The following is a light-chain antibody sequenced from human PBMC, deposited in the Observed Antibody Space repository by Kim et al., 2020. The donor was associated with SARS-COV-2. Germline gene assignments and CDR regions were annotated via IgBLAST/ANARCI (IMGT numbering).Light chain of an antibody. V-gene: IGKV1-5*01. CDR2: DAS. CDR3: QQYNIYPLT. J-gene: IGKJ4*01. Sequence: ASGGDRVTITCRASQSIGSWLAWYQQKPGKAPKLLIYDASSLESGVPSRFSGSGSGTEFTLTISSLQSDDFATYYCQQYNIYPLTFGGGTKVDIK. CDR1: QSIGSW.